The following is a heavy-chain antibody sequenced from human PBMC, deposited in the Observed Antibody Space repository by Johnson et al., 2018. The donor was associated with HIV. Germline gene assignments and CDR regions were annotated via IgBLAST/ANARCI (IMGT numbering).Heavy chain of an antibody. J-gene: IGHJ3*02. V-gene: IGHV3-74*02. CDR2: INSDGSST. CDR1: GFTFSSYW. CDR3: ARDEGVTIFGGWGPGAFHI. D-gene: IGHD3-3*01. Sequence: VQLVESGGGLIQPGGSLRLSCAASGFTFSSYWMHWVRQAPGKGLVWVSRINSDGSSTSYADSVKGRFTISRDNAKNTLYLQMNSLRAEDTAVYYCARDEGVTIFGGWGPGAFHIWGQGTMVIVSS.